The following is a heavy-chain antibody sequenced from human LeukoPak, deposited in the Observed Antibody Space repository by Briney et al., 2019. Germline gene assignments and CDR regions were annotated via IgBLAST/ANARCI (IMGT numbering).Heavy chain of an antibody. Sequence: GESLKISCKGSGYSFANYWIGWVRQLPGKGLEWMAIIYPGDFDTRYSPSFQAQVTISVDKSISTAYLQWSSLKASDTAIYYCARQRVVVPAAYDYWGQGTLVTVSS. CDR2: IYPGDFDT. V-gene: IGHV5-51*01. CDR1: GYSFANYW. CDR3: ARQRVVVPAAYDY. J-gene: IGHJ4*02. D-gene: IGHD2-2*01.